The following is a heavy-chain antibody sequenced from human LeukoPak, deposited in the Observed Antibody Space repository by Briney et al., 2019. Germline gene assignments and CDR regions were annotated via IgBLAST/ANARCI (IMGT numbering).Heavy chain of an antibody. CDR3: TRAGRAYNYGYWWFDP. CDR1: GFTFGDYA. CDR2: IKSKAHGGRT. D-gene: IGHD5-18*01. V-gene: IGHV3-49*04. J-gene: IGHJ5*02. Sequence: PGGSLRLSCTTSGFTFGDYAMSWVRQAPGKGLEWVSFIKSKAHGGRTEYAASVKGRFILSRDDSKSIVYLQMNGLKTEDTGVYYCTRAGRAYNYGYWWFDPWGQGTLVTVSS.